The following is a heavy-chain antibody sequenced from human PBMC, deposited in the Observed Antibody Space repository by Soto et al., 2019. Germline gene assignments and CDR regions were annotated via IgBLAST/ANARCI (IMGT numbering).Heavy chain of an antibody. CDR3: ARDYYGSGSYGGTDWYFDL. CDR2: INPSGGST. D-gene: IGHD3-10*01. Sequence: VQSGAEVKKPGASVKVSCKASGYTFTSYYMHWVRQAPGQGLEWMGIINPSGGSTSYAQKFQGRVTMTRDTSTSTVYMELSSLRSEDTAVYYCARDYYGSGSYGGTDWYFDLWGRGTLVTVSS. V-gene: IGHV1-46*03. CDR1: GYTFTSYY. J-gene: IGHJ2*01.